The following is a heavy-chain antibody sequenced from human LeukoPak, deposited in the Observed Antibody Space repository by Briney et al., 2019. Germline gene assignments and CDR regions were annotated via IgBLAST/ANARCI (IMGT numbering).Heavy chain of an antibody. J-gene: IGHJ4*02. D-gene: IGHD1-26*01. CDR1: GFTFSTYW. V-gene: IGHV3-7*01. CDR3: AIAAGWEQAY. CDR2: INQDGSAT. Sequence: GGSLRLSCAASGFTFSTYWMSWVRQAPGKGLEWVANINQDGSATNYVDSAKGRFIVSRDSAKNSVFLQMSSLRAEDTAVYYCAIAAGWEQAYWGQGTLVTVSS.